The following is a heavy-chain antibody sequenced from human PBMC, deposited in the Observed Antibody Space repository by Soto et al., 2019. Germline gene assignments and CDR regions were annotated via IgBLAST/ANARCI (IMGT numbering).Heavy chain of an antibody. J-gene: IGHJ4*02. CDR3: TREKSGGIFDY. CDR2: LNPNNGDT. V-gene: IGHV1-46*03. Sequence: QVQLVQSGAEVKKPGALVRLSSKASGYTFTSYHIHWVRQAPGQGLEWMGILNPNNGDTVYAEKFQGRVTMTRDTSTSTLYMELSSLRSEDTAIYYCTREKSGGIFDYWGQGTLVTLSS. CDR1: GYTFTSYH.